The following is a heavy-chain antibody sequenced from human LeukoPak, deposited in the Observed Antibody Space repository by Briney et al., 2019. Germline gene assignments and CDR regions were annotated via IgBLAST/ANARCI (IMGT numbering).Heavy chain of an antibody. CDR2: IYTTGST. CDR1: TGSISSYH. D-gene: IGHD5-24*01. CDR3: ARVAEMATIVSAFDI. J-gene: IGHJ3*02. Sequence: PSENLSFNCTGSTGSISSYHWGWIRQPPGKGLEWIMRIYTTGSTNYNPAHKSRVTMSVDTSTNQCSLKLSSVTAADTAVYYCARVAEMATIVSAFDIWGQGTMVTVSS. V-gene: IGHV4-4*07.